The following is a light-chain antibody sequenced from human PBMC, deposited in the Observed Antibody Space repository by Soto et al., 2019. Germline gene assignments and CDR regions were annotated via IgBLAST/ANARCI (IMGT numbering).Light chain of an antibody. CDR3: QQYGRSPT. V-gene: IGKV3-20*01. Sequence: EIMLTQSPATLSLSPGERATLSCRASQSVSSNYLAWYQQKLSQAPRLLIYDASRRATGIPDRFSGSGSGTDFTLTISRLEPEDFVVYYCQQYGRSPTFGQGTKVDIK. CDR1: QSVSSNY. J-gene: IGKJ1*01. CDR2: DAS.